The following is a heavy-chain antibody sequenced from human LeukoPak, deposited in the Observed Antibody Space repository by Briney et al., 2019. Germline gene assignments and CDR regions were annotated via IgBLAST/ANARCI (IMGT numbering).Heavy chain of an antibody. CDR3: ASDASTTRVISASDN. D-gene: IGHD2/OR15-2a*01. J-gene: IGHJ4*02. V-gene: IGHV1-2*02. CDR1: GYTFTDYY. CDR2: FNPNSGGT. Sequence: ASVKVSCKASGYTFTDYYLHWVRQAPGQGLEWMGRFNPNSGGTDYAQMFQGRVTMTRDTSINTAYMELSGLRSDDTAVYYCASDASTTRVISASDNWGQGTLVTVSS.